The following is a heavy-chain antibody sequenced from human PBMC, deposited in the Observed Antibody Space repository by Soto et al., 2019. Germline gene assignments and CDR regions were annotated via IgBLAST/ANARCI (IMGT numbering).Heavy chain of an antibody. CDR2: ISSSSSSI. Sequence: PGGSLRLSCAASAFTFSRHSLNWVRQAPGKGLEWVSYISSSSSSIYYTDSVKGRFTISRDNAKNSLYLQMNSLRDEDTAVYYCAKGDCISTSCIYGLDYWGQGTLVTVSS. J-gene: IGHJ4*02. CDR3: AKGDCISTSCIYGLDY. D-gene: IGHD2-2*01. CDR1: AFTFSRHS. V-gene: IGHV3-48*02.